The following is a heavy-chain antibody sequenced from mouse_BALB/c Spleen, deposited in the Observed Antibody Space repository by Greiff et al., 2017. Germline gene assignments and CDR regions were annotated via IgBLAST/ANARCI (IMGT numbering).Heavy chain of an antibody. Sequence: VQLQQSGPDLVAPSQSLSITCTVSGFSLTSYGVHWVRQPPGKGLEWLVVIWSDGSTTYNSALKSRLSISKDNSKSQVFLKMNSLQTDDTAMYYCARQGNYYGSSLDYWGQGTTLTVSS. CDR3: ARQGNYYGSSLDY. CDR1: GFSLTSYG. V-gene: IGHV2-6-2*01. J-gene: IGHJ2*01. D-gene: IGHD1-1*01. CDR2: IWSDGST.